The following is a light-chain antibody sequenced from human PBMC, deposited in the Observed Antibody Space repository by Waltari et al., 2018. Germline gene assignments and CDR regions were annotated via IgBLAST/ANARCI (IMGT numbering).Light chain of an antibody. CDR1: TIDVGKYDL. CDR2: ENN. J-gene: IGLJ3*02. Sequence: QSALTQPPSVSGSPGQSITIPCSGTTIDVGKYDLRSWYQQVPGRVPKLILYENNRRPSDISHRFVGSKAGNTASLTISGLQPEDEADYYCCSFASSRTWVFGGRTRLTV. CDR3: CSFASSRTWV. V-gene: IGLV2-23*01.